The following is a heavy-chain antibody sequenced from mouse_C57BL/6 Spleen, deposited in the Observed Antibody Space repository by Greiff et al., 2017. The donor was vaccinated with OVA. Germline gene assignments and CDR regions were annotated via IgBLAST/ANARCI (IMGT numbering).Heavy chain of an antibody. CDR2: IDPNSGGT. J-gene: IGHJ2*01. V-gene: IGHV1-62-3*01. CDR3: ARRITTVVDYFDY. Sequence: VQLQQSGAELVKPGASVKLSCKASGYTFTSYWMHWVKQRPGRGLEWIGRIDPNSGGTKYNEKFKSKATLTVDKPSSTAYMQLSSLTSEDSAVYYCARRITTVVDYFDYWGQGTTLTVSS. CDR1: GYTFTSYW. D-gene: IGHD1-1*01.